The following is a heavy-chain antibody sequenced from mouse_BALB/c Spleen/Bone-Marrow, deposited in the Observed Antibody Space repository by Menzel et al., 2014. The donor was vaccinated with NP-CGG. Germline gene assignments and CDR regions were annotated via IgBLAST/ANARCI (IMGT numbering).Heavy chain of an antibody. Sequence: EVKLVESGGGLVQPGGSLKLSCAASGFDFXRLWMSWVRQAPGKGLEWIGEINPDSRTINFTPSLKDKFIISRDSAKNTLYLQMSKVRSEDTALYYCTRLGYYGAMEYWGQGTSVTVSS. CDR3: TRLGYYGAMEY. V-gene: IGHV4-1*02. J-gene: IGHJ4*01. CDR1: GFDFXRLW. D-gene: IGHD1-1*01. CDR2: INPDSRTI.